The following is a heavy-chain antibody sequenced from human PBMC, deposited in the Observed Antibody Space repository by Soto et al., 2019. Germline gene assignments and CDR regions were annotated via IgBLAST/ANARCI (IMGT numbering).Heavy chain of an antibody. CDR1: GYTFSMHA. Sequence: ASVKVSCKTSGYTFSMHAIHWVRQAPGQGLEWMGWINAGNGDTKYSEKFRDRVAITRDAYASAANMEVRSLRSEDTAIYYCARDEGGWNSIEGGFVKFILDYWGQGSVVTVS. D-gene: IGHD1-7*01. CDR2: INAGNGDT. J-gene: IGHJ4*02. CDR3: ARDEGGWNSIEGGFVKFILDY. V-gene: IGHV1-3*01.